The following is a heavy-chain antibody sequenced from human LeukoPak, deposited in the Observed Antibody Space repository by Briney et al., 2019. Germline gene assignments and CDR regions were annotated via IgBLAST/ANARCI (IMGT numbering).Heavy chain of an antibody. CDR2: ITGNGHST. V-gene: IGHV3-23*01. Sequence: PGCSMSLSCAASGSSFSRHSTSWVRQAPGKGLELVSGITGNGHSTYYADSLKGRFTISEDNSKNTLYQQMNSLRAEDTGVYYCAKRLFDSGTGGPFEIWGQGIDVTVSA. CDR3: AKRLFDSGTGGPFEI. J-gene: IGHJ3*02. D-gene: IGHD3-10*01. CDR1: GSSFSRHS.